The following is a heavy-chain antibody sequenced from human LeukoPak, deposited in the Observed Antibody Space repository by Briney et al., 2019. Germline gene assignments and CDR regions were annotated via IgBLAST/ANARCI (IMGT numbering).Heavy chain of an antibody. D-gene: IGHD3-3*01. CDR1: GASISSYY. CDR2: IYTSGST. J-gene: IGHJ4*02. CDR3: ARGWSDYSHFDY. Sequence: SETLSLTCTVSGASISSYYWSWIRQPAGKGLEWIGRIYTSGSTNYNPSLKSRVTMSVNPSKNQFSLKVSSVTAADTAVYYCARGWSDYSHFDYWGQGTLVTVSS. V-gene: IGHV4-4*07.